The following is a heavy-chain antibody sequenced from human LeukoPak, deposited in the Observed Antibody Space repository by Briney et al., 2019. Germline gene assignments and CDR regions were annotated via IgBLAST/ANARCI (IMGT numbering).Heavy chain of an antibody. CDR2: IWYDGSNK. D-gene: IGHD5-18*01. J-gene: IGHJ4*02. CDR3: AKASAGYSYGYNFDY. Sequence: GGSLRLSCAASGFTFSSYGMHWVRQAPGKGLEWVAVIWYDGSNKYYADSVKGRFTISRDNSKNTLYLQMNSLRAEDTAVYYCAKASAGYSYGYNFDYWGQGTLVTVSS. V-gene: IGHV3-30*02. CDR1: GFTFSSYG.